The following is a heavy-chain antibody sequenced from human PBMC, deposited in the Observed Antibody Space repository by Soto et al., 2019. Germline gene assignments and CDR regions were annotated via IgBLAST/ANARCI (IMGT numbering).Heavy chain of an antibody. CDR1: GRSVSSDDFY. J-gene: IGHJ5*02. CDR2: THHDGSM. D-gene: IGHD5-18*01. CDR3: ARLGSRDGYNYDVGGNNWFDP. V-gene: IGHV4-30-4*01. Sequence: TLSLTCTVSGRSVSSDDFYWSWIRQPPGKGLESIGYTHHDGSMYYNPSLRSRVSISLDTSKNQFSLNLNSATAAVASVYFCARLGSRDGYNYDVGGNNWFDPWGQGTLVTVSS.